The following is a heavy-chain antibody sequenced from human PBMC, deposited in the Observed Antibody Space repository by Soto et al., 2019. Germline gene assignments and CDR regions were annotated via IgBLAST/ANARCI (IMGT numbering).Heavy chain of an antibody. J-gene: IGHJ5*02. D-gene: IGHD2-2*01. CDR1: GYTXCNYG. V-gene: IGHV1-18*01. CDR2: ISLYSDGT. Sequence: GXSXKVSFKTAGYTXCNYGITWVRQAPGQPLEWLGWISLYSDGTNYAQKFQGRVSMTTDTSTTTAYMELRSLRSDDTDVYYCARVVPGAEAWFGPWGQGTLVTVSS. CDR3: ARVVPGAEAWFGP.